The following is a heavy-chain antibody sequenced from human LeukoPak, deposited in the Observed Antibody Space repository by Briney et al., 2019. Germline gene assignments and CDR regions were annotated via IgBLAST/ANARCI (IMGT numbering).Heavy chain of an antibody. D-gene: IGHD6-13*01. Sequence: PSETLSLTCTVSVGSIRSTNHYWAWIRQPPGKGLEWLGSIYYTVSAYHNPSLKSRLTLSVDTSKNQFSLSLTSVTATDTAVYYCARQKGSASSWADFDYWVQGTLVTVSA. CDR3: ARQKGSASSWADFDY. J-gene: IGHJ4*02. CDR2: IYYTVSA. CDR1: VGSIRSTNHY. V-gene: IGHV4-39*01.